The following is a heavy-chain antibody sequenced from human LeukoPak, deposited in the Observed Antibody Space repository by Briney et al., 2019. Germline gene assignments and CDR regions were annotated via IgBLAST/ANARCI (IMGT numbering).Heavy chain of an antibody. CDR2: VYSDETT. CDR1: GGSISGYF. CDR3: ARNGIHGYSGLDF. Sequence: PSETLSLTCTVSGGSISGYFWSWIRQLPGKGLEWLGYVYSDETTNYSPSLRSRITISIDTSKNQFSLNLRSVTAADTAVYYCARNGIHGYSGLDFWGQGTLVTVSS. J-gene: IGHJ4*02. V-gene: IGHV4-59*08. D-gene: IGHD5-12*01.